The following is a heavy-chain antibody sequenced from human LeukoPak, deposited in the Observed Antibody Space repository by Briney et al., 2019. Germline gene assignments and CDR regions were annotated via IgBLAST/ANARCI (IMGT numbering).Heavy chain of an antibody. D-gene: IGHD1-26*01. CDR3: AKGRGWEASYYYYYMDV. J-gene: IGHJ6*03. Sequence: PGGSLRLSCAASGFTFSSSAMNWVRQAPGKGLEWVSAISGSGGSTHYADSVKGRFTISRDNSKNTLYLQMNSLRAEDTAVYYCAKGRGWEASYYYYYMDVWGKGTTVTISS. V-gene: IGHV3-23*01. CDR2: ISGSGGST. CDR1: GFTFSSSA.